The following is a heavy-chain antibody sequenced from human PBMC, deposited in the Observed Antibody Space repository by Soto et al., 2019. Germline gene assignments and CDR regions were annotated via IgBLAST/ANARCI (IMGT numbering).Heavy chain of an antibody. Sequence: PGESLKISCKGSGYSFTSYWIGWVRQMPGKGLEWMGIIYPGDSDTRYSPSFQGQVTISADKSISTAYLQWSSLKASDTAMYYCAGGGVRGVITRTRDYYGMDVWGQGTTVSVSS. CDR2: IYPGDSDT. CDR1: GYSFTSYW. D-gene: IGHD3-10*01. J-gene: IGHJ6*02. CDR3: AGGGVRGVITRTRDYYGMDV. V-gene: IGHV5-51*01.